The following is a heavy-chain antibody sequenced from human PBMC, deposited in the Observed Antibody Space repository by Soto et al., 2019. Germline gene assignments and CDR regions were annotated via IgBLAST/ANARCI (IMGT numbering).Heavy chain of an antibody. J-gene: IGHJ4*02. CDR2: IYYSGGT. CDR1: GGSISSGGYY. D-gene: IGHD6-13*01. CDR3: ATGAIAAAGTGI. Sequence: KTSETLSLTCTVSGGSISSGGYYWSWIRQHPGKGLEWIGYIYYSGGTYHNPSLKSRVTISVDTSKNQFSLKLSSVTAADTAVYYCATGAIAAAGTGIWGQGTLVTVSS. V-gene: IGHV4-31*03.